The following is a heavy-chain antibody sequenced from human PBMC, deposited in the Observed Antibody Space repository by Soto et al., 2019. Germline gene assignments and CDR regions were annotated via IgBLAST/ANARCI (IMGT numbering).Heavy chain of an antibody. Sequence: ASVKVSCKAPRDTFTSYYINWVRQAPGQGLEWMGVINPHGGSTAYAQKFKGRVTLTRDTSASTVYMEVSSLTSEDTAMYYCARSSGGNFGIIIEGTNWFAQWGQGTLVTVS. J-gene: IGHJ5*02. CDR2: INPHGGST. D-gene: IGHD1-26*01. V-gene: IGHV1-46*01. CDR1: RDTFTSYY. CDR3: ARSSGGNFGIIIEGTNWFAQ.